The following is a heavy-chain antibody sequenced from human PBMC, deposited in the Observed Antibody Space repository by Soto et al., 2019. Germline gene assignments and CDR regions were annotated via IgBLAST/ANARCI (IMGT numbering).Heavy chain of an antibody. V-gene: IGHV3-30*18. J-gene: IGHJ4*02. D-gene: IGHD3-22*01. Sequence: QVQLVESGGGVVQPGRSLRLSCAASGFTFSSYGMHWVRQAPGKGLEWVAVISYDGSNKYYADSVKGRFTISRDNSKNTLYLQMNSLRAEDTAVYYCAKDKTYYYDSSGYPYYFDYWGQGTLVTVSS. CDR3: AKDKTYYYDSSGYPYYFDY. CDR2: ISYDGSNK. CDR1: GFTFSSYG.